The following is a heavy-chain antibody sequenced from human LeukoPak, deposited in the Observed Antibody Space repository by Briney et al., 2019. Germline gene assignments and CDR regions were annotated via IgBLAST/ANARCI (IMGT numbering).Heavy chain of an antibody. J-gene: IGHJ4*02. Sequence: PGGSLRLSCAASGFTFSSYGMHWVRQAPGKGLEWVAVIWYDGSNKYYADSVKGRFTISRDNSKNTLYLQMNSLRAEDTAVYYCARDGSVGAILYYFDYWGQGTLVTVSS. CDR1: GFTFSSYG. CDR2: IWYDGSNK. CDR3: ARDGSVGAILYYFDY. D-gene: IGHD1-26*01. V-gene: IGHV3-33*01.